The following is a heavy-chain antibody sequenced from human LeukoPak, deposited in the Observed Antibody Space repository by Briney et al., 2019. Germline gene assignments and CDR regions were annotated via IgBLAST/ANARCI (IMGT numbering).Heavy chain of an antibody. J-gene: IGHJ4*02. CDR2: IWYDGSNK. D-gene: IGHD5-12*01. V-gene: IGHV3-33*01. CDR3: ARGPSAYPKCFDY. CDR1: GFTFSSYG. Sequence: PGGSLRLSCAASGFTFSSYGMHWVRQAPGKGLEWVAVIWYDGSNKYYADSVKGRFTISRDNSKNTLYLQMNSLRAEDTAVYYCARGPSAYPKCFDYWGQGTLVTVSS.